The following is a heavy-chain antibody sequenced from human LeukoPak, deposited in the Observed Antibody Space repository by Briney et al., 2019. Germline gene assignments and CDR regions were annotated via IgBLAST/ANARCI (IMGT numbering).Heavy chain of an antibody. CDR1: GGSISSGGYC. V-gene: IGHV4-31*03. J-gene: IGHJ4*02. Sequence: PSQTLSLTCTVSGGSISSGGYCWSCIRQHPGQGLEWNGYIYYSGSTYYNPSLQSRVTISVDTSKNQFPLKLSSVTAADTAVYYCARRGFGDYFDYWGQGTLVTVSS. CDR3: ARRGFGDYFDY. CDR2: IYYSGST. D-gene: IGHD3-10*01.